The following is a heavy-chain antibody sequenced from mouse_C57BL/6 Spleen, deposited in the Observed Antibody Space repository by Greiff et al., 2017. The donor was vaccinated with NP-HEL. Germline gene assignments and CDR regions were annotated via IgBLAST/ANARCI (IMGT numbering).Heavy chain of an antibody. J-gene: IGHJ3*01. Sequence: VQLQQSGAELVRPGTSVKVSCKASGYAFTNYLIEWVKQRPGQGLEWIGVINPGSGGTNYNEKFKGKATLTADKSSSTAYMQLSSLTSEDSAVYFCARGTIYYDYDAAYWGQGTLVTVSA. CDR2: INPGSGGT. V-gene: IGHV1-54*01. D-gene: IGHD2-4*01. CDR3: ARGTIYYDYDAAY. CDR1: GYAFTNYL.